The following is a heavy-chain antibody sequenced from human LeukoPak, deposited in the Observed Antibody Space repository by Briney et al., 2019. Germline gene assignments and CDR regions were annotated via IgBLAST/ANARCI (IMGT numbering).Heavy chain of an antibody. J-gene: IGHJ3*02. CDR1: GFTFSDYY. V-gene: IGHV3-11*06. CDR2: ISSTSTYT. CDR3: ARDHTRDGFDI. D-gene: IGHD2-2*01. Sequence: GGSLRLSCAASGFTFSDYYMSWIRQAPGKGLEWVSYISSTSTYTDYADSVKGRFTIFRDNAGNSLYLQMNSLRAEDTAVYYCARDHTRDGFDIWGQGTMVTVSS.